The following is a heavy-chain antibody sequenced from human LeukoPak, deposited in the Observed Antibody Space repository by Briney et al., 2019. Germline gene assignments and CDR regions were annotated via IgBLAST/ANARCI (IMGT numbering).Heavy chain of an antibody. CDR2: IKQDGSVK. Sequence: GGSLRLSCEASGFTFTTYWMGWVRQAPGKGLEWVASIKQDGSVKYYVDSVKGRFTISKDNAKNSLYLQMNSLRAEDTAMYYCARPLMYYFGSETYYWFDPWGQGTLVTVSS. CDR3: ARPLMYYFGSETYYWFDP. V-gene: IGHV3-7*01. CDR1: GFTFTTYW. D-gene: IGHD3-10*01. J-gene: IGHJ5*02.